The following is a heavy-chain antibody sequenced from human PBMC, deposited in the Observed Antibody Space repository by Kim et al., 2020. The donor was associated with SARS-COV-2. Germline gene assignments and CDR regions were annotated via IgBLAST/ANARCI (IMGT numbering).Heavy chain of an antibody. J-gene: IGHJ4*02. V-gene: IGHV3-48*02. Sequence: ADSVKGRFTISRDNAKNSLYLQMNSLRDEDTAVYYCAREYYYGDYYFDYWGQGTLVTVSS. CDR3: AREYYYGDYYFDY. D-gene: IGHD4-17*01.